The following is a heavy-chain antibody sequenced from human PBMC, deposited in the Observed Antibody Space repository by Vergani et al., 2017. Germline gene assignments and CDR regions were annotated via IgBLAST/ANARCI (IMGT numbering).Heavy chain of an antibody. D-gene: IGHD6-19*01. CDR2: LSASDRRT. J-gene: IGHJ3*02. CDR1: GFTFIMHA. CDR3: AKVGRSEVAGTFGAFDI. V-gene: IGHV3-23*01. Sequence: EVQLLESGGDLVQPGGSLRLSCAASGFTFIMHAMSWVRQAPGKGLEWFSTLSASDRRTHYADSVKGRVTISRDNSKNTLLLHMNSLRPEDTAVYYCAKVGRSEVAGTFGAFDIWGQGTMVTVSS.